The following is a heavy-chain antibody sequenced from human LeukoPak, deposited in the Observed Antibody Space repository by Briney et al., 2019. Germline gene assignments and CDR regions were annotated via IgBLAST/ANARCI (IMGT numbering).Heavy chain of an antibody. CDR1: GFTFSSYE. CDR2: ISSSGSTI. Sequence: GGSLRLSCAASGFTFSSYEMNWVRQAPGKGLEWVSYISSSGSTIYYADSVKGRFTISRDNAKNSLYLQMNSLRAEDTAVYYWARGGPPSFGVDPYGMDVWGQGTTVTVSS. D-gene: IGHD3-3*01. CDR3: ARGGPPSFGVDPYGMDV. J-gene: IGHJ6*02. V-gene: IGHV3-48*03.